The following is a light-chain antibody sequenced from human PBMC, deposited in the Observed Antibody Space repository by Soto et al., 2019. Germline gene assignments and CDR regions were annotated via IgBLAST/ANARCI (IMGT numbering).Light chain of an antibody. CDR1: SSNIGSNY. V-gene: IGLV1-47*01. CDR2: RNN. CDR3: AAWDDSLSAFV. Sequence: QSVLTQPPSASGTPGQRVTISFSGTSSNIGSNYLYWYQQLPAPAPKLLIHRNNKRPSGVTDLFSGSKSGTSDSLAISGLRSDDEADSSCAAWDDSLSAFVFGTGTKLTVL. J-gene: IGLJ1*01.